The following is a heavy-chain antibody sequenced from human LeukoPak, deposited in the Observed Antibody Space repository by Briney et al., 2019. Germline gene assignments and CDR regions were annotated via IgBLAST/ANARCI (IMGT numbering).Heavy chain of an antibody. Sequence: PSETLSLTCTVSGGSISNGDYYWSWIRQPPEKGLEWIGYIYYSGSSYYNPSLKSRVSISVDTSKNQFSLKLSSVTAADTAIYYWARRNRSTGSGFDFWGRGTLVTVSS. CDR2: IYYSGSS. J-gene: IGHJ4*02. CDR1: GGSISNGDYY. CDR3: ARRNRSTGSGFDF. V-gene: IGHV4-30-4*01. D-gene: IGHD1-14*01.